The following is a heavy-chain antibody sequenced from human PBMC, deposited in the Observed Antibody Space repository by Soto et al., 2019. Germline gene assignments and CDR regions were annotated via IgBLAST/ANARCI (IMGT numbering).Heavy chain of an antibody. J-gene: IGHJ4*02. CDR1: GVSITSGTYY. CDR2: IYYSGST. CDR3: ARGYCSGGSCYRY. Sequence: PSETLSLTCTVSGVSITSGTYYWGWIRQPPGKGLEWIGSIYYSGSTYYNPSLKSRVTISVDTSKNQFSLKLSSVTAADTAVYYCARGYCSGGSCYRYWGQGSQVTVSS. D-gene: IGHD2-15*01. V-gene: IGHV4-39*01.